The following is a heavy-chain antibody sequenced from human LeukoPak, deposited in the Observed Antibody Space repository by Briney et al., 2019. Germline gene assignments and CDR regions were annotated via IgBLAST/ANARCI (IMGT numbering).Heavy chain of an antibody. CDR2: ISSSGSTI. CDR3: ARNGYCSSTSCYASNWFDP. D-gene: IGHD2-2*03. J-gene: IGHJ5*02. CDR1: GFTFSSYE. Sequence: PGGSLRLSCAASGFTFSSYEMNWVRQAPGKGLEWVSYISSSGSTIYYADSVKGRFTISRDNAKNSLYLQMNSLRAEDTAVYYCARNGYCSSTSCYASNWFDPWGQGTLVTVSS. V-gene: IGHV3-48*03.